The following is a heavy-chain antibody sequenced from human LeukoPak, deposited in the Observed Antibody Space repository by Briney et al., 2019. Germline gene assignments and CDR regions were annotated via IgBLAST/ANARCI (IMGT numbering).Heavy chain of an antibody. V-gene: IGHV3-21*01. J-gene: IGHJ4*02. Sequence: GGSLRLSCAASGFPFRDYYMTWVRQAPGKGLEWVSSISSSSSYIYYADSVKGRFTISRDNAKNSLYLQMNSLRAEDTAVYYCAREAPPDLEWLLEPNYFDYWGQGTLVTVSS. CDR3: AREAPPDLEWLLEPNYFDY. CDR2: ISSSSSYI. D-gene: IGHD3-3*01. CDR1: GFPFRDYY.